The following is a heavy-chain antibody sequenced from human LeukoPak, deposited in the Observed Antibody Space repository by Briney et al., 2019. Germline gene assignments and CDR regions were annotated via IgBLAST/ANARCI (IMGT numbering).Heavy chain of an antibody. CDR1: GGSINSSSYY. CDR3: ARTRITMIVGAWFDP. CDR2: IYYSGST. D-gene: IGHD3-22*01. V-gene: IGHV4-39*07. J-gene: IGHJ5*02. Sequence: SETLSLTCTVSGGSINSSSYYWGWIRQPPGKGLEWIGSIYYSGSTYYNPSLKSRVTISVDTSKNQFSLKLSSVTAADTAVYYCARTRITMIVGAWFDPWGQGTLVTVSS.